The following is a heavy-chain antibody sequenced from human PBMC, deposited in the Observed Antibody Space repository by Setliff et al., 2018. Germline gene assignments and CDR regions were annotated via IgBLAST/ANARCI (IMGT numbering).Heavy chain of an antibody. CDR2: IKSKTDGGTT. J-gene: IGHJ6*04. Sequence: AGGSLRLSCAASGFTFSNAWMSWVRQAPGKGLEWVGRIKSKTDGGTTDYAAPVKGRFTISRDDSKNTLYLQMNSLKTEDTAVYYCAKEFTVVVPAALALDVWGKGTTVTVSS. D-gene: IGHD2-2*01. V-gene: IGHV3-15*01. CDR1: GFTFSNAW. CDR3: AKEFTVVVPAALALDV.